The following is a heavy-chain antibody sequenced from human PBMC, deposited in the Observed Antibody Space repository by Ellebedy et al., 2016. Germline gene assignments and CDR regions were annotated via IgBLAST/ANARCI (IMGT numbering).Heavy chain of an antibody. CDR3: ARDTRDGVGSSEAYYDP. CDR2: NSNT. J-gene: IGHJ5*02. V-gene: IGHV1-18*01. CDR1: GHTSRIYD. D-gene: IGHD1-26*01. Sequence: ASVKVSXXASGHTSRIYDINWVRQAPGQGLEWLGGNSNTNFARKFQGRVTMTTDTSTSTAYMELRTLRFDDTAVYYCARDTRDGVGSSEAYYDPWGQGTLVTVSS.